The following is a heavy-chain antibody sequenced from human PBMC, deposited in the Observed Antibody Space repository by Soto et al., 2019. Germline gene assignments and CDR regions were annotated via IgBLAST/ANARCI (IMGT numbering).Heavy chain of an antibody. CDR2: IYYSGSS. D-gene: IGHD6-6*01. CDR1: GASMSSGGYY. J-gene: IGHJ5*02. V-gene: IGHV4-31*03. Sequence: QVQLQESGPGLVKPSQTLSLTCTVSGASMSSGGYYWTWIRQSPGKGLEWIGYIYYSGSSYYNTSLESRVAISLDTSRSQFSLTLHSVTAADTAIYYCARDRHNNFFDPWGQGTLVTVSS. CDR3: ARDRHNNFFDP.